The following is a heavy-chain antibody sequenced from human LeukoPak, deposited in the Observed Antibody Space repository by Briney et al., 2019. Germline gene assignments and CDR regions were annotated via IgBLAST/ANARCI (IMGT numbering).Heavy chain of an antibody. V-gene: IGHV3-23*01. CDR3: AKGSISGAVVVPATCAPNDY. CDR1: GFTFSSYG. CDR2: ISGSGGST. D-gene: IGHD2-15*01. J-gene: IGHJ4*02. Sequence: PGGSLRLSCAASGFTFSSYGMSWVRQAPGKGLEWVSGISGSGGSTYYVDSVKGRFTISRDNSKNTLYLQMNSLTVEDTALYYCAKGSISGAVVVPATCAPNDYWGQGTLVTVSS.